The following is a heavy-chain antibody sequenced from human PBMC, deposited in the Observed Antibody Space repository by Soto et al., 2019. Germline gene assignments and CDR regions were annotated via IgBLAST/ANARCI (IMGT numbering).Heavy chain of an antibody. CDR2: IYHSGST. V-gene: IGHV4-38-2*02. D-gene: IGHD6-13*01. Sequence: SETLSLTYTVSGYSISSGYYWGWIRQPPGKGLEWIGSIYHSGSTYYNPSLKSRVTISVDTSKNQFSLKLSSVTAADTAVYYCARDFGAAAGTDYWGQGTLVTVSS. J-gene: IGHJ4*02. CDR1: GYSISSGYY. CDR3: ARDFGAAAGTDY.